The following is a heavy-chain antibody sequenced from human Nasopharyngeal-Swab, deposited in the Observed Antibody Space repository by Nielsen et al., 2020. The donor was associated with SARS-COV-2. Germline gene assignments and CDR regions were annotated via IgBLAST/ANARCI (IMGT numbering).Heavy chain of an antibody. D-gene: IGHD6-6*01. CDR3: VRPLVAARPLSAHKSMDV. V-gene: IGHV4-34*01. J-gene: IGHJ6*03. Sequence: SETLSLTCAVYGGSFSGYYWSWIRQPPGKGLEWIGEINHSGSTNYNPSLKSRVTISVDTSKNQFSLKLSSVTAADTAVYYCVRPLVAARPLSAHKSMDVWGKGTTVTVSS. CDR1: GGSFSGYY. CDR2: INHSGST.